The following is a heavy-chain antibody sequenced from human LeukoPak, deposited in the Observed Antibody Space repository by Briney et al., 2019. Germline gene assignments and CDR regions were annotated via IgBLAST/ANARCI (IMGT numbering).Heavy chain of an antibody. Sequence: EASVTVSCKASGGTFSSYAISWVRQAPGQGLEWMGRIIPILGIANYAQKFQGRVTITADKSTSTAYMELSSLRSEDTAVYYCARGSSSWVDYWGQGTLVTVSS. CDR1: GGTFSSYA. V-gene: IGHV1-69*04. J-gene: IGHJ4*02. D-gene: IGHD6-13*01. CDR2: IIPILGIA. CDR3: ARGSSSWVDY.